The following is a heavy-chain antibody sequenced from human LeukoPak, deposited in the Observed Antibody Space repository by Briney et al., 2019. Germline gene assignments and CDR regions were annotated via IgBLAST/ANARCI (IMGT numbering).Heavy chain of an antibody. J-gene: IGHJ4*02. D-gene: IGHD5-12*01. Sequence: GASVKVSCKASGYTFTNYGISWVRQAPGQGLEWMGRIIPILGIANYAQKFQGRVTITADKSTSTAYMELSSLRSEDTAVYYCASESLGDGYNRPFDYWGQGTLVTVSS. CDR1: GYTFTNYG. CDR2: IIPILGIA. CDR3: ASESLGDGYNRPFDY. V-gene: IGHV1-69*04.